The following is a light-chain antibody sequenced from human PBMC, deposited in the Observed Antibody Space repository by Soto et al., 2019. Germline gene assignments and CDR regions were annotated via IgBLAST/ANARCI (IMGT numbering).Light chain of an antibody. V-gene: IGKV3-15*01. CDR3: QQYNDWPPGT. CDR1: QSVSSN. J-gene: IGKJ3*01. CDR2: GAS. Sequence: EIVMTQSPATLSVSPGERATLSCRASQSVSSNLAWYQQKPGQAPRLLIYGASTRATGIPARFSGGGSGTDFTLIISSLQSEDFAVYYCQQYNDWPPGTFGPGTKVDI.